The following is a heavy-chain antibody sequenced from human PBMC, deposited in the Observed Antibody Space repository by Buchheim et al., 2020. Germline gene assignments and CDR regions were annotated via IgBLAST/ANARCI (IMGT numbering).Heavy chain of an antibody. Sequence: EVQLVESGGGLVQPGGSLRLSCAASVFTFSSYSMNWVRQAPGKGLEWVSYISSSSSTIYYADSVKCRFTISRDNAKNSLYLPMNSLRAEDTAVYYCARASQRGYSSSCGYWGQGTL. CDR3: ARASQRGYSSSCGY. CDR1: VFTFSSYS. D-gene: IGHD6-13*01. CDR2: ISSSSSTI. J-gene: IGHJ4*02. V-gene: IGHV3-48*04.